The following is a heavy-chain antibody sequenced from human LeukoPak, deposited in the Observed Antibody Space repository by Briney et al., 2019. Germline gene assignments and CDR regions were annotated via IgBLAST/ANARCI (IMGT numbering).Heavy chain of an antibody. CDR3: ARVSAFDYYGSGSYYPLGAFDI. CDR2: IIPIFGTA. D-gene: IGHD3-10*01. J-gene: IGHJ3*02. CDR1: GGTFSSYA. V-gene: IGHV1-69*01. Sequence: GASVKVSCKASGGTFSSYAISWVRQAPGQGLEWMGGIIPIFGTANYAQKFQGRVTITADESTSTAYMELSSLRSEDTAVYYCARVSAFDYYGSGSYYPLGAFDIWGQGTMVTVSS.